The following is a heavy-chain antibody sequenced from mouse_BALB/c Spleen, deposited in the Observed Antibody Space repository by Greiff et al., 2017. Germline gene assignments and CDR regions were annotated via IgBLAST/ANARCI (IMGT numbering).Heavy chain of an antibody. V-gene: IGHV5-12-1*01. D-gene: IGHD2-3*01. CDR1: GFAFSSYD. J-gene: IGHJ4*01. CDR3: ARHEDGYYVIYAMDY. Sequence: EVQVVESGGGLVKPGGSLKLSCAASGFAFSSYDMSWVRQTPEKRLEWVAYISSGGGSTYYPDTVKGRFTISRDNAKNTLYLQMSSLKSEDTAMYYCARHEDGYYVIYAMDYWGQGTSVTVSS. CDR2: ISSGGGST.